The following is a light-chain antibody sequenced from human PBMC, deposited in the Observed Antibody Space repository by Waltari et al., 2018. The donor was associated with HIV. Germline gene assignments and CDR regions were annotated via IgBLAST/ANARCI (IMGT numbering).Light chain of an antibody. Sequence: QSALTQPPSASGSPGQSVTISCSGTSSDVGGYDYVSWYQQHPGKAPKLMIYEVSKRPPGVPDRFSGAKSGNTASLTVSGLQAEDEADYYCSSHAGSNNYVFGTGTKVTVL. CDR1: SSDVGGYDY. CDR2: EVS. CDR3: SSHAGSNNYV. J-gene: IGLJ1*01. V-gene: IGLV2-8*01.